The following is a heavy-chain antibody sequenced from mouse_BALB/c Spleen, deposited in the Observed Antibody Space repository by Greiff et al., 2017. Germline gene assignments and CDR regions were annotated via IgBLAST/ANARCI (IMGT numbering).Heavy chain of an antibody. CDR1: GYSFTGYY. J-gene: IGHJ2*01. D-gene: IGHD1-3*01. CDR2: INPYNGAT. Sequence: DVHLVESGPELVKPGASVKISCKASGYSFTGYYMHWVKQSHVKSLEWIGRINPYNGATSYNQNFKDKASLTVDKSSSTAYMELHSLTSEDSAVYYCARGTKDYFDYWGQGTTLTVSS. V-gene: IGHV1-31*01. CDR3: ARGTKDYFDY.